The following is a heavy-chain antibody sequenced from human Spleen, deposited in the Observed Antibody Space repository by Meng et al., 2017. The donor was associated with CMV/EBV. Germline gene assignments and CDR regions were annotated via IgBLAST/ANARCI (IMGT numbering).Heavy chain of an antibody. CDR3: AGAYSGTTWINYYGMDV. J-gene: IGHJ6*02. CDR1: GFTFTYYA. D-gene: IGHD1-7*01. V-gene: IGHV3-30*04. Sequence: GGSLRLSCEASGFTFTYYAMHWVRQAPGKGLEWVTITSYDGTNKFYADSVKGRFTISRDNSKNRLHLQMNSQRAEDTAVYYCAGAYSGTTWINYYGMDVWGQGTTVTVSS. CDR2: TSYDGTNK.